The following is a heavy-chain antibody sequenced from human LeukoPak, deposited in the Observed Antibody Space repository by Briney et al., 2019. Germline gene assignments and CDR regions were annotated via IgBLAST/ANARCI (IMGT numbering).Heavy chain of an antibody. CDR1: GGSISGYY. D-gene: IGHD3-22*01. CDR2: IYYSGST. Sequence: SETLSLTCTVSGGSISGYYWSWIRQSPGKGLEWIAYIYYSGSTNYNPSLKSRVTISVDTSKNQFSLKLSSVTAADTAMYYCARATDASSGYFWFDPWGQGTLVTVSS. V-gene: IGHV4-59*01. J-gene: IGHJ5*02. CDR3: ARATDASSGYFWFDP.